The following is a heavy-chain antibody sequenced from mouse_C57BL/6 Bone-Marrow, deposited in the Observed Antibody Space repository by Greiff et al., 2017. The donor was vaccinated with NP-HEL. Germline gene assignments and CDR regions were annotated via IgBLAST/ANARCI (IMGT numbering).Heavy chain of an antibody. CDR1: GYTFTDYE. Sequence: VQLQQSGAELVRPGASVTLSCKASGYTFTDYEMHWVKQTPVHGLEWIGAIDPESGGTSYNQKFKGKATLTADKSSSTAYMELRSLTSWDSAVYYCTRYPLELNGSPFDYWGQGTTLTVSS. CDR2: IDPESGGT. CDR3: TRYPLELNGSPFDY. J-gene: IGHJ2*01. V-gene: IGHV1-15*01. D-gene: IGHD1-1*01.